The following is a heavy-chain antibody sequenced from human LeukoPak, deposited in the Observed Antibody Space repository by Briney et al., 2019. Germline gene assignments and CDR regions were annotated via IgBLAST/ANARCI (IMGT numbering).Heavy chain of an antibody. Sequence: PSETLSLTCAVSGGSISSGGYSWSWIRQPPGRGQEWIGYIYHSGSTYYNPSLKSRVTISVDRSKNQFSLKLSSVTAADTAVYYCARDGENGDLYYWGQGTLVNVSS. D-gene: IGHD4-17*01. V-gene: IGHV4-30-2*01. CDR1: GGSISSGGYS. J-gene: IGHJ4*02. CDR2: IYHSGST. CDR3: ARDGENGDLYY.